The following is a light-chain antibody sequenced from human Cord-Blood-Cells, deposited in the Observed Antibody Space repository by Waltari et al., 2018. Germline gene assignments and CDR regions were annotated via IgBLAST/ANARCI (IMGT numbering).Light chain of an antibody. Sequence: DIQMTQSPSSLPASVGDRVTITCRARQSIDSYLHWYQQKPGKAPKILIYAASSLQSGVPSRFSGSGSGTDFTLTISSLQPEDFATYYCQQSYSTPATFGQGTKVEIK. J-gene: IGKJ1*01. V-gene: IGKV1-39*01. CDR1: QSIDSY. CDR2: AAS. CDR3: QQSYSTPAT.